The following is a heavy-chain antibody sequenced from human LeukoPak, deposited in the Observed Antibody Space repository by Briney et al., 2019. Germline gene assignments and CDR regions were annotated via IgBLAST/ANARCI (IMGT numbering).Heavy chain of an antibody. D-gene: IGHD4-17*01. V-gene: IGHV3-9*01. CDR1: GFTFDDYA. CDR3: ARGQRSTVTTLWYFDL. CDR2: VTWNSGGT. Sequence: GGSLRLSCAASGFTFDDYAMHWVRQPPGKGLEWVSGVTWNSGGTGHADSVKGRFTISRDNAENSVHLQMNSLRAEDTALYCCARGQRSTVTTLWYFDLWGRGTLVTVSS. J-gene: IGHJ2*01.